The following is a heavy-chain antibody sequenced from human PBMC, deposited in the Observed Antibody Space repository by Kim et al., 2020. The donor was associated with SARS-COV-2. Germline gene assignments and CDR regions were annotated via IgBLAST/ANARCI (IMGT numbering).Heavy chain of an antibody. V-gene: IGHV3-30*18. J-gene: IGHJ4*02. D-gene: IGHD2-8*02. CDR1: GFTFSSYG. CDR3: AKDGFTGGNSGY. CDR2: ISYDGSNK. Sequence: GGSLRLSCAASGFTFSSYGMHWVRQAPGKGLEWVAVISYDGSNKYYADSVKGRFTISRDNSKNTLYLQMNSLRAEDTAVYYCAKDGFTGGNSGYWGQGTLVTVSS.